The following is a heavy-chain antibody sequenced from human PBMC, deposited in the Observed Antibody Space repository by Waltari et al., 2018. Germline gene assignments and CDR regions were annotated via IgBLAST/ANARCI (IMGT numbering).Heavy chain of an antibody. CDR2: ISHDGSKK. CDR3: AKAGGINWNPLDP. V-gene: IGHV3-30*18. J-gene: IGHJ5*02. D-gene: IGHD1-20*01. CDR1: GVSFNKSG. Sequence: QVQVVASGGGVVQSGRSLRLSCAHFGVSFNKSGIHWVRQTPGKGLEWVAVISHDGSKKYYADSVKGRFTISTDNSKNILYLQMDSLRPEDTAVYFCAKAGGINWNPLDPWGQGTLVTVSS.